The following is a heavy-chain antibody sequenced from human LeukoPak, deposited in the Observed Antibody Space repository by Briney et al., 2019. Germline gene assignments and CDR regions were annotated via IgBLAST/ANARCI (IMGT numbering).Heavy chain of an antibody. J-gene: IGHJ4*02. CDR2: ISKSGSVI. Sequence: PGGSLRLSRAASGFTFSDDNMSWIRQAPGKGLEWVSHISKSGSVIYYADSVKGRFTISRDNSKNTLYLQMNSLRAEDTAVYYCAKVEDDSSGYGFDYWGQGTLVTVSS. CDR1: GFTFSDDN. V-gene: IGHV3-11*04. D-gene: IGHD3-22*01. CDR3: AKVEDDSSGYGFDY.